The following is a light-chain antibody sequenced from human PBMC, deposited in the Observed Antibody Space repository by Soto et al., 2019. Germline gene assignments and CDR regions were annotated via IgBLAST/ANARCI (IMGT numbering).Light chain of an antibody. Sequence: IVMTQSPLSLPVTPGEPASISCRSIHILLHSNGYNDLDWYLQKPGQSPQLLIYLGSNRASGVPDRFSGSGSGTDFTLKISRVEAEDVGVYYCMQALQTRITFGQGTRLEIK. CDR2: LGS. V-gene: IGKV2-28*01. CDR1: HILLHSNGYND. CDR3: MQALQTRIT. J-gene: IGKJ5*01.